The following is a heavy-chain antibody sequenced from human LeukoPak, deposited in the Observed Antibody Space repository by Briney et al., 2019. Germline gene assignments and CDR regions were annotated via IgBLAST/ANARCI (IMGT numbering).Heavy chain of an antibody. Sequence: ASVKVSCKASVYTFTSYGISWVRPAPGQGLEWMGWISAYNGNTNYAQKLQGRVTMTTDTSTSTAYMELRSLRSDDTAVYYCAKEPNGYSYGYPYYFDYWGQGTLVTVSS. V-gene: IGHV1-18*01. D-gene: IGHD5-18*01. CDR1: VYTFTSYG. CDR3: AKEPNGYSYGYPYYFDY. CDR2: ISAYNGNT. J-gene: IGHJ4*02.